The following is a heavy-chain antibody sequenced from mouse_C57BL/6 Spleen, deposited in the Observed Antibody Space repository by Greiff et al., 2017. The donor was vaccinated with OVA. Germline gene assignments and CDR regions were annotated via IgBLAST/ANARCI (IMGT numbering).Heavy chain of an antibody. D-gene: IGHD2-5*01. CDR2: IYPGSGST. Sequence: QVHVKQPGAELVKPGASVKMSCKASGYTFTSYWITWVKQRPGQGLEWIGDIYPGSGSTNYNEKFKSKATLTVDTSSSTAYMQLSSLTSEDSAVYYGARGDYSNPAWFAYWGQGTLVTVSA. CDR3: ARGDYSNPAWFAY. V-gene: IGHV1-55*01. J-gene: IGHJ3*01. CDR1: GYTFTSYW.